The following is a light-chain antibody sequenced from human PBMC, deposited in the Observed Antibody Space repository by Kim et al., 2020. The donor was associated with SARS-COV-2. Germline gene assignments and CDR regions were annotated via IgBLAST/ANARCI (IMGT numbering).Light chain of an antibody. CDR3: SSYTTANTRV. Sequence: GQAITISCSGTSSDIGAFNYVSWFQQHPGTAPKLMIYDVSERPSGISNRFSGSTSGNTASLTISGLQAEDEADYYCSSYTTANTRVFGTGTKVTVL. V-gene: IGLV2-14*03. J-gene: IGLJ1*01. CDR1: SSDIGAFNY. CDR2: DVS.